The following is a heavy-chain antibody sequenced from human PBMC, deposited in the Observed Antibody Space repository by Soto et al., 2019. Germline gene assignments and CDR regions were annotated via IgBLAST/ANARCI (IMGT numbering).Heavy chain of an antibody. Sequence: QVQLVQSGAEVKKPGASVKVSCKASGYTFTTYAMHWVRQAPGQRLEWMGWIDAGNGNTKYSQKFQGRVTITRDTSASTVYMELSSLRSVDTAVYYCAREDRNWFDPWGQGTLVTVSS. CDR2: IDAGNGNT. V-gene: IGHV1-3*01. J-gene: IGHJ5*02. D-gene: IGHD2-15*01. CDR3: AREDRNWFDP. CDR1: GYTFTTYA.